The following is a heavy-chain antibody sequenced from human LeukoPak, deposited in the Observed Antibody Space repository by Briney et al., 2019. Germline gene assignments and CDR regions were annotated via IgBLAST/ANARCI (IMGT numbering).Heavy chain of an antibody. D-gene: IGHD6-13*01. Sequence: SQTLSLTCTVSGYSISSGYYWGWIRQPPGKGLEWIGSIYHSGSTYYNPSLKSRVTISVDTSKNQFSLKLSSVTAADTAVYYCARDSIAAAGNSQHWGQGTLVTVSS. CDR1: GYSISSGYY. CDR3: ARDSIAAAGNSQH. CDR2: IYHSGST. V-gene: IGHV4-38-2*02. J-gene: IGHJ1*01.